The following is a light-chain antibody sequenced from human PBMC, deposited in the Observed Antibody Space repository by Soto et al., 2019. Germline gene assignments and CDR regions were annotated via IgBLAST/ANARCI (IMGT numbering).Light chain of an antibody. J-gene: IGLJ1*01. CDR2: GNS. V-gene: IGLV1-40*01. CDR3: QSYDSTLSAPYV. CDR1: SSNIGAGYD. Sequence: QSVLTQLPSVSGAPGQRVTISCTGSSSNIGAGYDVHWYQQLPGTAPKLLIYGNSNRPSGVPDRFSGSKSGTSASLAITGLLAEDEADSSCQSYDSTLSAPYVFGTGTKVTVL.